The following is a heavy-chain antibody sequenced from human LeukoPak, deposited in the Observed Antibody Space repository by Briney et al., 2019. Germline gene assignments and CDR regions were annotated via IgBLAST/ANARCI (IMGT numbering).Heavy chain of an antibody. D-gene: IGHD5-12*01. Sequence: GASVKVSCKASGNTFTSYDINWVRQATGQGLEWMGWMNPNSGSTGYAQKFQGRVTITRNTSISTAYMELSGLRSEDTAVYYCARGRSTGYPYYFEYWGQGTLVTVSS. CDR1: GNTFTSYD. CDR3: ARGRSTGYPYYFEY. CDR2: MNPNSGST. V-gene: IGHV1-8*03. J-gene: IGHJ4*02.